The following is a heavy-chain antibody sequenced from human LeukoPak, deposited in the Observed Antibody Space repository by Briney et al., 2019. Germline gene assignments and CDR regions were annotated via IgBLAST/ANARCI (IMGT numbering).Heavy chain of an antibody. Sequence: SETLSLTCAVCGGSFSGYYWSWIRQPPGKGLEWIGEINHSGSTNYNPSLKSRVTISVDTSKNQFSLKLSSVTAADTAVYYCAGERPPPLGYCSSTSCSGGYWGQGTLVTVSS. V-gene: IGHV4-34*01. CDR3: AGERPPPLGYCSSTSCSGGY. D-gene: IGHD2-2*01. CDR1: GGSFSGYY. J-gene: IGHJ4*02. CDR2: INHSGST.